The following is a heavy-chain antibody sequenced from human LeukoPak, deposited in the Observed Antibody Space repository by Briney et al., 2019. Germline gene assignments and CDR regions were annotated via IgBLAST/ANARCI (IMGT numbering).Heavy chain of an antibody. V-gene: IGHV3-23*01. CDR3: AKDRNYYGSGSYYVPFDY. J-gene: IGHJ4*02. D-gene: IGHD3-10*01. CDR1: GFTFSSYA. CDR2: ISGSGGST. Sequence: GGSLRLSCAASGFTFSSYAMSWVRQAPGKGLEWVSAISGSGGSTYYADSVKGRFTISRDNSKNTLYLQMNSLRAEDTAVYYCAKDRNYYGSGSYYVPFDYWGQGTLVTVSS.